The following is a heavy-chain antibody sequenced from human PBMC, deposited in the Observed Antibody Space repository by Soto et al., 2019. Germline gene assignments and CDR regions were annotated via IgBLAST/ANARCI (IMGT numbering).Heavy chain of an antibody. CDR2: ISNDGNRQ. D-gene: IGHD5-18*01. V-gene: IGHV3-30-3*01. Sequence: QEQLMESGGGVVQPGRSLRLSCVASGFSFSSQAMHWVRQAPGKGLEWVAAISNDGNRQLYADSVKDRFTISRDNSRNTLDRQMKNLRTEDTGVYFCARDIYSYGSVGTPDIWGQGTMVTVSS. CDR1: GFSFSSQA. CDR3: ARDIYSYGSVGTPDI. J-gene: IGHJ3*02.